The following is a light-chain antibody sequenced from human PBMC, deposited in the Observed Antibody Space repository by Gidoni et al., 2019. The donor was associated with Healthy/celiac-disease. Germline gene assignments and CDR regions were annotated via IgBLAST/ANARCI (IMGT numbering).Light chain of an antibody. Sequence: DIQMTQSPSTLSASVGDRGTITCRASQSISSRLAWYQQKPGKTPKLLIYKASSLESGVPSRFSGSGSVTEFTLTISSLQPDDFATYYCQQYNSYPWTFXPXTKVEIK. J-gene: IGKJ1*01. CDR3: QQYNSYPWT. V-gene: IGKV1-5*03. CDR1: QSISSR. CDR2: KAS.